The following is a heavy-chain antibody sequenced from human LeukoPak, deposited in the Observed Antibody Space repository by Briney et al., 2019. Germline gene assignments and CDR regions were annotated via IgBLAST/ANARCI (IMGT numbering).Heavy chain of an antibody. CDR2: INPNSGGT. Sequence: ASVKVSCKASGYTFTDNYILWVRQAPGQGLEWMGWINPNSGGTNYAQKFRGRVTMTRDTSISTAYMELTRLTSDDTAVFYCARGPATTGTKYFFDYWGQGTLVTVSS. D-gene: IGHD1-1*01. V-gene: IGHV1-2*02. CDR3: ARGPATTGTKYFFDY. CDR1: GYTFTDNY. J-gene: IGHJ4*02.